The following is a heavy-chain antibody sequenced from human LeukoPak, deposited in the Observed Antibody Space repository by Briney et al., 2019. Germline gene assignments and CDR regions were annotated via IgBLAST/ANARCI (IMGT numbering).Heavy chain of an antibody. Sequence: ASVKVSCKASGYTFTGYYIHWVRQAPGQGLEWMGWINPNNGDTKYVQKFQGRVTLTRDTSISTAYMELSRLRSDDTAVYYCAGIFASSSGWSFDYWGQGTLVTVFS. D-gene: IGHD6-19*01. CDR3: AGIFASSSGWSFDY. V-gene: IGHV1-2*02. CDR2: INPNNGDT. J-gene: IGHJ4*02. CDR1: GYTFTGYY.